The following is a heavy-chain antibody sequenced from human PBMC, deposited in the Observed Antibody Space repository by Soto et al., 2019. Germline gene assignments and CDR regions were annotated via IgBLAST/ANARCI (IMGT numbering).Heavy chain of an antibody. Sequence: SETLSLTCSVSGGSITSHYCSWFRQPPGKGLEWIGYIHHSGSTSYNPSLKSRVTMSVDTSKNQFSLKVNSVTAADTALYYCARQGFGQLHGLVGVWGPGTTVTVSS. CDR2: IHHSGST. J-gene: IGHJ6*02. V-gene: IGHV4-59*08. CDR3: ARQGFGQLHGLVGV. CDR1: GGSITSHY. D-gene: IGHD3-10*01.